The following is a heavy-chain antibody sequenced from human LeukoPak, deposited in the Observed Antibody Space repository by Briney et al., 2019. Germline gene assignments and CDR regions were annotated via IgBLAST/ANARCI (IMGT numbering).Heavy chain of an antibody. CDR1: GFTFSNFA. V-gene: IGHV3-23*01. Sequence: GGSLRLSCTASGFTFSNFAMSWVRQAPGKGLDWVSAISPTSGTTFYADSVKGRFTVSRDNSKNTVYLQMNSLRAEDTAVYYCANLVRSSSRDYWGQGTLATVSS. CDR3: ANLVRSSSRDY. CDR2: ISPTSGTT. J-gene: IGHJ4*02. D-gene: IGHD6-6*01.